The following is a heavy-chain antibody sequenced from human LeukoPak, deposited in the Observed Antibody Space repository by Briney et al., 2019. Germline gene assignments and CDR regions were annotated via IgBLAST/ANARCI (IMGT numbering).Heavy chain of an antibody. V-gene: IGHV1-8*01. CDR1: GYTFTSHD. CDR3: ARGGGYYDSSSYHIDAFDF. D-gene: IGHD3-22*01. CDR2: MNPNSGNK. Sequence: ASVKVSCEASGYTFTSHDINWVRQATGQGLEWMGWMNPNSGNKVYARKFQGRVTMTRDTSISTAYMELGSLTSEDTAVYYCARGGGYYDSSSYHIDAFDFWGQGTMVTVSS. J-gene: IGHJ3*01.